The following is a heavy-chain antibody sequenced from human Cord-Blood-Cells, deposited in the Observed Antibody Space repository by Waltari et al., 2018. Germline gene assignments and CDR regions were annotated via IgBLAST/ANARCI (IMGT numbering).Heavy chain of an antibody. CDR1: GYTFTGYY. CDR3: ARSSSWENGYAFDI. J-gene: IGHJ3*02. CDR2: INPNSGGT. D-gene: IGHD6-13*01. V-gene: IGHV1-2*06. Sequence: QVQLVQSGAEVKKPGASVQVSCKASGYTFTGYYMNWVRQAPGQGLEWMGRINPNSGGTNYAQKFQGRVTMTRDTSISTAYMELSRLRSDDTAVYYCARSSSWENGYAFDIWGQGTMVTVSS.